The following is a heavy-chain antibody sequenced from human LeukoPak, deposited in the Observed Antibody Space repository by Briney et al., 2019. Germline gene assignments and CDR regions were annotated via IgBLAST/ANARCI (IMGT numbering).Heavy chain of an antibody. CDR3: ARVRRYYDTTGSDDAFDI. Sequence: GGSLRLSCAASGFTFSNFWMHWVRQAPGKGLVWVSRINTDGTNTNYADSVKGRLTISRDNAKNTLYLQMISLRAEDTAVYYCARVRRYYDTTGSDDAFDIWGQGTMVTVSS. J-gene: IGHJ3*02. CDR2: INTDGTNT. CDR1: GFTFSNFW. D-gene: IGHD3-22*01. V-gene: IGHV3-74*01.